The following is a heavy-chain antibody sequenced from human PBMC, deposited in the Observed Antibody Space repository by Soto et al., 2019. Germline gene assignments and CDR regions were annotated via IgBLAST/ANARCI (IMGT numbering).Heavy chain of an antibody. J-gene: IGHJ4*02. CDR3: ASCPLVVLNYFES. V-gene: IGHV1-69*02. CDR2: IFPLTDIP. Sequence: QVQLVQSGTEVKKPGSSVKVSCKASGGTFRNYPINWVRQAPGQGLEWMGSIFPLTDIPDYAQNFQARLTISADKSTSTAYMELCSLTSDDTAFYVCASCPLVVLNYFESWGQGTLVTVSS. CDR1: GGTFRNYP.